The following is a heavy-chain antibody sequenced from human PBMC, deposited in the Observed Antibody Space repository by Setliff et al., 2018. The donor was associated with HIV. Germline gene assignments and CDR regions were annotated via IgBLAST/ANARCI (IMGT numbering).Heavy chain of an antibody. J-gene: IGHJ4*02. CDR3: VREPGAPGYFDY. CDR2: INSDGSNS. V-gene: IGHV3-74*01. CDR1: GFNLKSYW. Sequence: GGSLRLSCAASGFNLKSYWMHWVRQVPGKGLVWVSRINSDGSNSNYADSVTGRLTISRDNAKNTLFLQMDSLRAEDTALYYCVREPGAPGYFDYWGQGTLVTVSS. D-gene: IGHD7-27*01.